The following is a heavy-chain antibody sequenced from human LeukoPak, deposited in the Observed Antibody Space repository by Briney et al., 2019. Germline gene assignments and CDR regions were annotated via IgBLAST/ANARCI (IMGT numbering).Heavy chain of an antibody. V-gene: IGHV4-31*03. J-gene: IGHJ4*02. D-gene: IGHD3-10*01. CDR3: ARALARYPFMVRGVLFDY. Sequence: SETLSLTCTVSGGSISSGGYYWSWIRQHPGKGLEWIGYIYYSGSTYYNPSPKSRVTISVDTSKNQFSLKLSSVTAADTAVYYCARALARYPFMVRGVLFDYWGQGTLVTVSS. CDR1: GGSISSGGYY. CDR2: IYYSGST.